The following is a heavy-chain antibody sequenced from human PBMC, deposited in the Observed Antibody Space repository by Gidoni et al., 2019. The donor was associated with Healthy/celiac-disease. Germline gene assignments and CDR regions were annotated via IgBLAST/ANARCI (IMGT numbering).Heavy chain of an antibody. Sequence: QVQLVESGGGVVQPGRSLRLSCAASGFTFSSYAMHWVRQAPGKGLEWVAVISYDGSNKYYADSVKGRFTISRDNSKNTLYLQMNSLRAEDTAVYYCARDDIAVAGIYFQHWGQGTLVTVSS. J-gene: IGHJ1*01. CDR1: GFTFSSYA. D-gene: IGHD6-19*01. V-gene: IGHV3-30*04. CDR3: ARDDIAVAGIYFQH. CDR2: ISYDGSNK.